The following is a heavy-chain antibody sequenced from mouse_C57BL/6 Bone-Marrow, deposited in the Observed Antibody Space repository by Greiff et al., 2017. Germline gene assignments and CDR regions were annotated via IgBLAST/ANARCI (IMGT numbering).Heavy chain of an antibody. D-gene: IGHD4-1*01. V-gene: IGHV1-26*01. CDR2: INPNNGGT. Sequence: EVQLQQSGPELVKPGASVKISCKASGYTFTDYYMNWVKQSHGKSLEWLGDINPNNGGTSYNQKFKGKATLTVDKSSSTAYMELRSLTSEDSAVYYCASWDYAMDYWGQGTSVTVSS. J-gene: IGHJ4*01. CDR1: GYTFTDYY. CDR3: ASWDYAMDY.